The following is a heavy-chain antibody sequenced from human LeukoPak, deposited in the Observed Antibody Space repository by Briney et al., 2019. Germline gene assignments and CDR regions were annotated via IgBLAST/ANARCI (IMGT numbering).Heavy chain of an antibody. CDR1: GGSFSGYC. CDR3: ARGLHPEDIVVVPAAMGGKFDY. V-gene: IGHV4-34*01. CDR2: INHSGST. J-gene: IGHJ4*02. D-gene: IGHD2-2*01. Sequence: PSETLSLTCAVYGGSFSGYCWSWIRQPPGKGLEWIGEINHSGSTNYNPSLKSRVTISVDTSKNQFSLKLSSVTAADTAVYYCARGLHPEDIVVVPAAMGGKFDYWGQGTLVTVSS.